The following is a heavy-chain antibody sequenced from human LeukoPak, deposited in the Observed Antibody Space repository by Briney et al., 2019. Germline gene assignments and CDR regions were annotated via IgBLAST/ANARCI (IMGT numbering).Heavy chain of an antibody. D-gene: IGHD3-16*01. Sequence: SETLSLTCTVPGGSISSHYWSWIRQPPGKGLEWIGYIYYSGSTNYNPSLKSRVTISVDTSKNQFSLKLSSVTAADTAVYYCARHPLGLDYYYYMDVWGKGTTVTVSS. CDR2: IYYSGST. CDR3: ARHPLGLDYYYYMDV. V-gene: IGHV4-59*11. J-gene: IGHJ6*03. CDR1: GGSISSHY.